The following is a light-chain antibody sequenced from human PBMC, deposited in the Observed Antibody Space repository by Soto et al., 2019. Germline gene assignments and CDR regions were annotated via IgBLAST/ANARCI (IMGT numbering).Light chain of an antibody. Sequence: QSVLTQPASVSGSPGQSITISCTGTSADVGAYNYVSWYQQHPGKAPKLMIYEVSDRPSGVSNRFSGSKSGNTASLTISGLLAEDEADYYCSSYISSSTLFVFGTGTKVTVL. CDR2: EVS. CDR3: SSYISSSTLFV. CDR1: SADVGAYNY. V-gene: IGLV2-14*01. J-gene: IGLJ1*01.